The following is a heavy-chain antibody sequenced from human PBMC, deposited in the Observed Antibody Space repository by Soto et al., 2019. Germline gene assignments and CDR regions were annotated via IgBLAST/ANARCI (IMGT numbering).Heavy chain of an antibody. J-gene: IGHJ6*02. Sequence: PSETLSLTCTVSGGSISSGGYYWSWIRQHPXKGLEWIGYIYYSGSTYYNPSLKSRVTISVDTSMNQFSLKLSSVTAADTAVDYCALNVMDTAIVSSYYYGMDVWGQGATVTVSS. CDR1: GGSISSGGYY. CDR3: ALNVMDTAIVSSYYYGMDV. V-gene: IGHV4-31*03. CDR2: IYYSGST. D-gene: IGHD5-18*01.